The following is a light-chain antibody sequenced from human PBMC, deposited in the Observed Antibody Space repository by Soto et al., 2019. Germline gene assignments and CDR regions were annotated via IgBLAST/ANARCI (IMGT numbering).Light chain of an antibody. Sequence: NFMLTQPPSVSASPGKTVTISCTRSRGSIASNYVQWYQQRPGSAPTIVIYDDKQRPSGVPDRFSGFIDSSSNSASLTISGLKTEDEAYYYCQSYDSSVWVFGGGTKLTVL. CDR2: DDK. J-gene: IGLJ3*02. CDR1: RGSIASNY. CDR3: QSYDSSVWV. V-gene: IGLV6-57*04.